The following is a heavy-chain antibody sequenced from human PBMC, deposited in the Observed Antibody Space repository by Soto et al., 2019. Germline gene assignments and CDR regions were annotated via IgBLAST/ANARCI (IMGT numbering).Heavy chain of an antibody. CDR2: IYYSGST. V-gene: IGHV4-59*01. CDR1: GGSISSYY. J-gene: IGHJ4*02. Sequence: SETLSLTCTVSGGSISSYYWSWIRQPPGKGLEWIGYIYYSGSTNYNPSLKSRVTISVDTSKNQFSLKLSSVTAADTAVYYCARDRAVSYFDYWGQGTLVTVS. CDR3: ARDRAVSYFDY. D-gene: IGHD3-10*01.